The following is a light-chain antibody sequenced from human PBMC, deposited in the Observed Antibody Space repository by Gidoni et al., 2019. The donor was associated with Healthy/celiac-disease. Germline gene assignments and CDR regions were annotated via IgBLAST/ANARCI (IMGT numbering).Light chain of an antibody. V-gene: IGKV3-15*01. CDR1: QSVSSN. J-gene: IGKJ5*01. CDR3: QQYNNWPPGIT. Sequence: EIVMTQSPATLSVSPGERATLSCRASQSVSSNLAGYHQKPGQAPRLLIYGASTRATGIPARFSGSGSGTEFTRTISSLQSEDFAVYYCQQYNNWPPGITFGQGTRLEIK. CDR2: GAS.